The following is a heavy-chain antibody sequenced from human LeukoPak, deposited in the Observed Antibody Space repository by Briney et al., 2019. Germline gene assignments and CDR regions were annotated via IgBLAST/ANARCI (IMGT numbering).Heavy chain of an antibody. Sequence: PGGSLRPSCAASGFTFSSYGMHWVRQAPGKGLEWVAVIWYDGSNKYYADSVKGRFTISRDNSKNTLYLQMNSLRAEDTAVYYCARDPAYYYDSSGYPDYWGQGTLVTVSS. CDR1: GFTFSSYG. CDR3: ARDPAYYYDSSGYPDY. CDR2: IWYDGSNK. D-gene: IGHD3-22*01. V-gene: IGHV3-33*01. J-gene: IGHJ4*02.